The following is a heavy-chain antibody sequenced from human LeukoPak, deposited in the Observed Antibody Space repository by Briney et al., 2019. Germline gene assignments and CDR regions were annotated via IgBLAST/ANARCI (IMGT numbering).Heavy chain of an antibody. CDR1: GGTFSSYA. J-gene: IGHJ6*02. CDR3: ARDSLYSSGWYGYYYGMDV. CDR2: IIPILGIA. D-gene: IGHD6-19*01. Sequence: ASVKVSCKASGGTFSSYAISWVRQAPGQGLEWTGGIIPILGIANYAQKFQGRVTITADKSTSTAYMELSSLRSEDTAVYYCARDSLYSSGWYGYYYGMDVWGQGTTVTVSS. V-gene: IGHV1-69*10.